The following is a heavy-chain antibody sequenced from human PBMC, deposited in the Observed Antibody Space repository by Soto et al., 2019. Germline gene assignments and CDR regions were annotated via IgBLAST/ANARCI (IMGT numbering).Heavy chain of an antibody. V-gene: IGHV1-2*04. CDR3: ARDMAGSQGRYFDY. CDR1: GYNFNAHY. J-gene: IGHJ4*02. D-gene: IGHD3-10*01. CDR2: IHPNNCDT. Sequence: QVQLVQSGAEVKMPGASVKVSCKTSGYNFNAHYMHWMRQAPGRGLEWMGWIHPNNCDTYYAQEFQGWVTMTGDASIRTYYMELSSLKSDDTPVYYGARDMAGSQGRYFDYWGQGTLVTVSS.